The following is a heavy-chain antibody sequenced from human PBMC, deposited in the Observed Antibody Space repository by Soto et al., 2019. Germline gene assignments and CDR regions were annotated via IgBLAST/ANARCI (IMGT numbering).Heavy chain of an antibody. Sequence: TLSLTCTVSGGSISSYYWSWIRQPPGKGLEWIGYIYYSGSTNYNPSLKSRVTISVDTSKNQFSLKLSSVTAADTAVYYCARAAGSGWGMYYYYYMDVWDRGTTVTVSS. V-gene: IGHV4-59*08. CDR3: ARAAGSGWGMYYYYYMDV. J-gene: IGHJ6*03. CDR2: IYYSGST. D-gene: IGHD6-19*01. CDR1: GGSISSYY.